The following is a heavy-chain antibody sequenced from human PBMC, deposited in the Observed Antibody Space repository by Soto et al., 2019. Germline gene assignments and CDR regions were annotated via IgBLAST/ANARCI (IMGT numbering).Heavy chain of an antibody. Sequence: SETLSLTCSVSGGSISSYYWSWIRQPPGKGLEWIGYIYYSGSTNYNPSLKSRVTISVDTSKNQFSLKLSSVTAADTAVYYCARGPTVRYYYYGMDVWGQGTTVTVSS. CDR1: GGSISSYY. CDR2: IYYSGST. V-gene: IGHV4-59*01. CDR3: ARGPTVRYYYYGMDV. J-gene: IGHJ6*02. D-gene: IGHD4-17*01.